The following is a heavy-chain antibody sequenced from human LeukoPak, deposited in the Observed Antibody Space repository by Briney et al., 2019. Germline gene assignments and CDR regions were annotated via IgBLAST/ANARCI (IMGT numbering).Heavy chain of an antibody. Sequence: GGSLRLSCAASGFTFSAATLHWVRQAPGKGLDWVTVISYDGRRRFYADSVKGRFTISRDNSKNTLYLQMNSLRAEDTAVYYCANILIDIVAPGDYFDYWGQGALVTVSS. CDR1: GFTFSAAT. J-gene: IGHJ4*02. D-gene: IGHD5-12*01. CDR2: ISYDGRRR. V-gene: IGHV3-30*04. CDR3: ANILIDIVAPGDYFDY.